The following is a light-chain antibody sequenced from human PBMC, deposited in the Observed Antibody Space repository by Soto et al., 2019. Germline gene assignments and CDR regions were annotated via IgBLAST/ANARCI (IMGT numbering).Light chain of an antibody. Sequence: QSALTQPASVSGSPGQSITISCTGTSSDVGSYNVVSWYQQHPGKAPKLMIYEVIKRPSGVSNRFSGSKSGNTASLTISGLQSEDEADYYCCSYAGSSTYVFGGGTKLTLL. CDR3: CSYAGSSTYV. V-gene: IGLV2-23*02. CDR2: EVI. J-gene: IGLJ1*01. CDR1: SSDVGSYNV.